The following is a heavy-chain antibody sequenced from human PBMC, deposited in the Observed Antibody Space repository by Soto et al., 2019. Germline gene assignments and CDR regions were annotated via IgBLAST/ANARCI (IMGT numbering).Heavy chain of an antibody. CDR2: IYPGDSDT. V-gene: IGHV5-51*01. D-gene: IGHD6-13*01. CDR3: ARTSAAGKYYYGMDV. Sequence: GESLKISCKGSGYSFTSYWFGWVRQMPGKGLEWMGIIYPGDSDTRYSPSFQGQVTISADKSISTAYLQWSSLKASDTAMYYCARTSAAGKYYYGMDVWGQGTTVTVS. J-gene: IGHJ6*02. CDR1: GYSFTSYW.